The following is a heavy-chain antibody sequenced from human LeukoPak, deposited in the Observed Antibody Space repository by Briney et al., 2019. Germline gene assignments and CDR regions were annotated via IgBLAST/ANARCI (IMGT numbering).Heavy chain of an antibody. CDR2: ISYDGTEK. CDR3: AKDKWLDS. Sequence: PGGSLRLSCAASGFAFNTYAMYWVRQAPGKGLEWVAVISYDGTEKYYADSVKGRFTISRDNSENTLYLQMSSLRVEDTAVYYCAKDKWLDSWGQGTLVTVSS. J-gene: IGHJ5*01. CDR1: GFAFNTYA. V-gene: IGHV3-30*07.